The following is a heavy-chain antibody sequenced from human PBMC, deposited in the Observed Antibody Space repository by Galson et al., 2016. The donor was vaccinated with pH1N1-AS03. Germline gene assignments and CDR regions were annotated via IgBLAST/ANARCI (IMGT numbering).Heavy chain of an antibody. V-gene: IGHV1-69*13. Sequence: SVKVSCKASGVTFRNFVISWVRQAPGQGLEWVGGIIAIFGTPKHAQKFQGRVTITADESTSTAYMELSSLRSGDTAVYYCAIENRKTTTGGIDFWGQGTLVTVSS. D-gene: IGHD7-27*01. CDR2: IIAIFGTP. J-gene: IGHJ4*02. CDR1: GVTFRNFV. CDR3: AIENRKTTTGGIDF.